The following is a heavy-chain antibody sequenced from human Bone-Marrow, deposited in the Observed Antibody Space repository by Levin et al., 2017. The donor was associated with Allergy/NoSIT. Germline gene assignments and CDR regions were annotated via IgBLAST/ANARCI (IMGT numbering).Heavy chain of an antibody. V-gene: IGHV3-15*05. CDR3: VWVFRDY. J-gene: IGHJ4*02. D-gene: IGHD1-26*01. CDR1: GFALSDAW. CDR2: IKTKTEGGTT. Sequence: SCAGSGFALSDAWMSWVRQAPGKGLEWVGRIKTKTEGGTTDYAAPVKGRFTISRDDSKNTLYLQMNSLKAEDTAVYYCVWVFRDYWGQGTLVTVSS.